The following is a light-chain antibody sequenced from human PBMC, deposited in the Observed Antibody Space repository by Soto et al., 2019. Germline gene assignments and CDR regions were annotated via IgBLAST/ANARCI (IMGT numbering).Light chain of an antibody. J-gene: IGKJ1*01. CDR1: QYIGNA. Sequence: DIQMTQSPSSLSASVGDRVTITCRARQYIGNALGWYQQKPGKAPKRLIFVASNLESGVPSRFSGSGSGTEFTLTISSLQPEDFATYYCLQHNSYPWTFGQGTKVEIK. CDR2: VAS. CDR3: LQHNSYPWT. V-gene: IGKV1-17*01.